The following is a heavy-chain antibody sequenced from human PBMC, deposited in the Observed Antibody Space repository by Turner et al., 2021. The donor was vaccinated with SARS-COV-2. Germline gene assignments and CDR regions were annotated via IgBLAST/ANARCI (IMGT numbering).Heavy chain of an antibody. CDR2: ISYDGSNK. D-gene: IGHD2-15*01. V-gene: IGHV3-30*18. J-gene: IGHJ4*02. Sequence: QVQLVESGGGVVQPGRSLRLSCAATGFTFSSYGMHWVRQAPGKGLEWVAVISYDGSNKYYVDSVKGRFTISRDNSKNTLYLQMNSLRAEDTAVYYCAKMMFGGCSGFDYWGQGTLVTVSS. CDR3: AKMMFGGCSGFDY. CDR1: GFTFSSYG.